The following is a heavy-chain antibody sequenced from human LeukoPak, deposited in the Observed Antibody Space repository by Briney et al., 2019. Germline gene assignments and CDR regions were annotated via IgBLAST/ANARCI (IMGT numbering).Heavy chain of an antibody. CDR3: ASYSSSGNYFDY. J-gene: IGHJ4*02. CDR2: INHSGST. CDR1: GGSFIGYY. D-gene: IGHD6-13*01. V-gene: IGHV4-34*01. Sequence: SETLSLTCAVYGGSFIGYYWIWIRQPPGKGLEWIGEINHSGSTNYNPSLKSQVTISVDTSKNQFSLKLSSVTVADKAVYYCASYSSSGNYFDYWGQGTLVTVSS.